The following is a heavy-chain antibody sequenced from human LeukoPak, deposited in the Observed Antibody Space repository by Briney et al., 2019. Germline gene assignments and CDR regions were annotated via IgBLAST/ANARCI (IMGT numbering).Heavy chain of an antibody. D-gene: IGHD5-18*01. CDR2: ISGSGGST. CDR3: AKDHVDTAMVSSGYGGWPPFDY. Sequence: PGGSLRLSCAASGFTFSSYGMSWVRQAPGKGLEWVSAISGSGGSTYYADSVKGRFTISRDNSKNTLYLQMNSLRAEDTAVYYCAKDHVDTAMVSSGYGGWPPFDYWGQGTLVTVSS. CDR1: GFTFSSYG. J-gene: IGHJ4*02. V-gene: IGHV3-23*01.